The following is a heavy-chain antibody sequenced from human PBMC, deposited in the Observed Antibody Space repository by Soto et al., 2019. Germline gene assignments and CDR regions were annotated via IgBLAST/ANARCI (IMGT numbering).Heavy chain of an antibody. CDR3: VRDGTKTLRDWFDP. J-gene: IGHJ5*02. Sequence: PSETLSLTCTVSGASISGFYWSWIRKSAGKGLEWIGRICATGTTDYNPSLKSRVMMSVDTSKKQFSLKLRSVTAADTAVYYCVRDGTKTLRDWFDPWGQGISVTV. D-gene: IGHD1-1*01. CDR1: GASISGFY. V-gene: IGHV4-4*07. CDR2: ICATGTT.